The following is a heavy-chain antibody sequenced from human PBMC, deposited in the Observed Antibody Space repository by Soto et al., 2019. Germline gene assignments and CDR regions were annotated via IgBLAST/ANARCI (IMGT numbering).Heavy chain of an antibody. CDR2: INPNSGAT. Sequence: ASVKVSCKASGYSFTGYYIHWVRQAPGQGLEWMGWINPNSGATLYARKFQGRVIVSRDTSISTAFMELSSLSSDDTAVYYCARGPFNYDSGGYYVYWGQGTLVTVSS. J-gene: IGHJ1*01. V-gene: IGHV1-2*02. CDR3: ARGPFNYDSGGYYVY. D-gene: IGHD3-22*01. CDR1: GYSFTGYY.